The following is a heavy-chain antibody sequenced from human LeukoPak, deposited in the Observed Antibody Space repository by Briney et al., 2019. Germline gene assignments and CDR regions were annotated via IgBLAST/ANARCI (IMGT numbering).Heavy chain of an antibody. CDR2: INPSGGST. J-gene: IGHJ4*02. CDR1: GYTFTSYY. Sequence: ASVKVSCKASGYTFTSYYMHWVRQAPGQGLEWMGIINPSGGSTSYAQKFQGRVTMTRDTSTSTVYMELSSLRSDDTAVYYCARDSSQYSSSCVTDYWGQGTLVTVSS. CDR3: ARDSSQYSSSCVTDY. D-gene: IGHD6-6*01. V-gene: IGHV1-46*01.